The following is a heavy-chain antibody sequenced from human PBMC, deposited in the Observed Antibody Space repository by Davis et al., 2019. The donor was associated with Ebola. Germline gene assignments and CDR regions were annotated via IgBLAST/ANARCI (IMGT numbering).Heavy chain of an antibody. J-gene: IGHJ6*03. CDR3: AREIGYCSSTSCPPRRRYYYYYMDV. CDR2: MNPNSGNT. CDR1: GYTFTGYY. D-gene: IGHD2-2*01. V-gene: IGHV1-8*03. Sequence: ASVKVSCKASGYTFTGYYMHWVRQAPGQGLEWMGWMNPNSGNTGYAQKFQGRVTITRNTSISTAYMELSSLRSEDTAVYYCAREIGYCSSTSCPPRRRYYYYYMDVWGKGTTVTVSS.